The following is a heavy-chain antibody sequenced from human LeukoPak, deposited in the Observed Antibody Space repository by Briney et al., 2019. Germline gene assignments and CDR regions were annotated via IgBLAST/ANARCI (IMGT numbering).Heavy chain of an antibody. CDR2: ISGSGGTT. CDR3: ARISSSWFFDF. D-gene: IGHD6-13*01. V-gene: IGHV3-23*01. Sequence: PGGSLRLSCAASGFTFSDYAMSWCRQAPGKGLEGGSAISGSGGTTYYADSVKGRFTISRDNSKNTLYLHMDTLRADDTAVYYCARISSSWFFDFWGQGTLLTVSS. J-gene: IGHJ4*02. CDR1: GFTFSDYA.